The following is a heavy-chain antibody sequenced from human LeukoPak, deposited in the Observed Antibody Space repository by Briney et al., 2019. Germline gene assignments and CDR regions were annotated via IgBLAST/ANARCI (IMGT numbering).Heavy chain of an antibody. V-gene: IGHV3-74*01. D-gene: IGHD6-19*01. CDR2: INSDGRST. CDR1: GFTFSRYW. J-gene: IGHJ4*02. Sequence: PGGSLRLSCAASGFTFSRYWMHWVRQAPGKGLVWVSRINSDGRSTNYADSVKGRFTISRDNAKNTLYLQMNSLRAEDTAVYYCARGPDSSGWSSIEYWGQGTLVTVSS. CDR3: ARGPDSSGWSSIEY.